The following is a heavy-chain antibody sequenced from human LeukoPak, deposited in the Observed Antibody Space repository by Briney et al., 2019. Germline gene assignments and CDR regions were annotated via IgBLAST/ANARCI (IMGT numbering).Heavy chain of an antibody. J-gene: IGHJ4*02. D-gene: IGHD5-24*01. CDR3: ARRGDGSGYFDY. Sequence: PGGSLRLSCAASGFTFNTYALSWVRQAPGKGLQWVSGISGSGDTTYYADSVKGRFTISRDKAKNTMYLQMNSLRAEDTAVYYCARRGDGSGYFDYWGQGTLVTVSS. CDR1: GFTFNTYA. CDR2: ISGSGDTT. V-gene: IGHV3-23*01.